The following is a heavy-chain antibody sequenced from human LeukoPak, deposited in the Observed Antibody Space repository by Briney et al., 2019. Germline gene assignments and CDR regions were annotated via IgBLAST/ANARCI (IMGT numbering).Heavy chain of an antibody. D-gene: IGHD2-2*01. CDR1: GFPLEASP. CDR2: ITGGGEST. Sequence: GGPLRLPCDASGFPLEASPMSGARQARGRGRGGVAVITGGGESTYYADSVKGRFTISRDNSKKTLFLQVNSLRAEDTAVYFCAKNIRDQLLCGFNYWGQGIVVTVSS. CDR3: AKNIRDQLLCGFNY. V-gene: IGHV3-23*01. J-gene: IGHJ4*02.